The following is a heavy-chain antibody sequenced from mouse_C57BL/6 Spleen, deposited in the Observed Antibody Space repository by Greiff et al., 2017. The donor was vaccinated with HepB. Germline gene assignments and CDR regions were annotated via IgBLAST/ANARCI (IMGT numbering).Heavy chain of an antibody. Sequence: VQLQQPGAELVKPGASVKLSCKASGYTFTSYWMHWVKQRPGQGLEWIGMIHPNSGSTNYNEKFKSKATLTVVKSSSTAYMQLSSLTSEDSAVYYCARGGLRPLYAMDYWGQGTSVTVSS. CDR3: ARGGLRPLYAMDY. CDR1: GYTFTSYW. CDR2: IHPNSGST. D-gene: IGHD2-4*01. V-gene: IGHV1-64*01. J-gene: IGHJ4*01.